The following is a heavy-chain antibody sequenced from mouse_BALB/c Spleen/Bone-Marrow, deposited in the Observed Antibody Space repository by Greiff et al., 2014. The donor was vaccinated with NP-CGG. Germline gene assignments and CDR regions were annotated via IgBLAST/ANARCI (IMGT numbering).Heavy chain of an antibody. CDR1: GYAFSTYW. Sequence: QVQLQQPGAELVRPGSSVKISCKASGYAFSTYWITWVKQRPGQGLEWTGQIYPGDGDTKYNGKFKGKATLTADKSSSTAYMQLSSLTSEDSAVYFCAKVTAGFAYWGQGTLVTVSA. V-gene: IGHV1-80*01. D-gene: IGHD2-2*01. CDR3: AKVTAGFAY. CDR2: IYPGDGDT. J-gene: IGHJ3*01.